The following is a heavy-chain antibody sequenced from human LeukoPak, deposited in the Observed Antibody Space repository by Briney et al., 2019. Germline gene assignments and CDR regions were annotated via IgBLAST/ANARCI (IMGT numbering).Heavy chain of an antibody. D-gene: IGHD4-11*01. CDR3: ATSTVAKYDY. CDR2: ISDSGGST. CDR1: GFTFTNYA. J-gene: IGHJ4*02. V-gene: IGHV3-23*01. Sequence: GGSLRLSCAASGFTFTNYAMSWVRQAPGKGLEWVSGISDSGGSTFYTDSVRGRFTISRDNSKNTLYLQMNSLRAEDTALYYCATSTVAKYDYWGQGTLVAVSS.